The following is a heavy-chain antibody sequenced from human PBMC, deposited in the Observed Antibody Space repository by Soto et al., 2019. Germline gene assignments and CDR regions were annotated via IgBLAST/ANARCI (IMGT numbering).Heavy chain of an antibody. V-gene: IGHV3-33*01. CDR3: ARDLEGPFGY. Sequence: QVQLVESGGGVVQPGRSLRLSCAASGFTFSYYGMHWVRQAPGKGLEWVAVIWYDGSNKYYADSVKGRFTISRDNSKNTLYLQMNSLRAEDTAVYYCARDLEGPFGYWGQGTLVTVSS. D-gene: IGHD1-1*01. CDR2: IWYDGSNK. J-gene: IGHJ4*02. CDR1: GFTFSYYG.